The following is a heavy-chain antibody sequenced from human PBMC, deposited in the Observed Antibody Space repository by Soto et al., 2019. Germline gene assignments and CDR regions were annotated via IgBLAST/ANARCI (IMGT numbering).Heavy chain of an antibody. Sequence: GGSLRLSCAASGFTFSSYSMNWVRQAPGKGLEWVSYISSSSSTIYYADSVKGRFTISRDNAKNSLYLQMNSLRDEDTAVYYCARGKYNWNPNSYYFDYWGQGTLVTVSS. CDR1: GFTFSSYS. V-gene: IGHV3-48*02. CDR2: ISSSSSTI. CDR3: ARGKYNWNPNSYYFDY. J-gene: IGHJ4*02. D-gene: IGHD1-20*01.